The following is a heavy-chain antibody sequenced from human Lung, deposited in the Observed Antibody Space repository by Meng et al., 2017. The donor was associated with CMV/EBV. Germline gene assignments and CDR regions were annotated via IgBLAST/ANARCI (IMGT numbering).Heavy chain of an antibody. CDR3: AKDSRHCTSASCYSWYFDL. CDR2: INPNSGAT. D-gene: IGHD2-2*02. CDR1: GYTFTGYY. V-gene: IGHV1-2*06. Sequence: QVQLAQSGAEVKKPGGLVKFSCKASGYTFTGYYMHWVRQGPGQGLEWMGRINPNSGATEYAQNFQGRVTMTRDTSISTAYMELSRLRSDDTAVYYCAKDSRHCTSASCYSWYFDLWGRGTLVTVSS. J-gene: IGHJ2*01.